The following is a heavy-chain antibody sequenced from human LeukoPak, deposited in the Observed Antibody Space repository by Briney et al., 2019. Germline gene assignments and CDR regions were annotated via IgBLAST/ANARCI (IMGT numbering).Heavy chain of an antibody. Sequence: GGSLRLSCTASGFTFGDYAMSWVRQAPGKGLEWVGFIRSKAYGGTTEYAASVKGRFTISRDDSKSIAYLQMNSLKTEDTAVYYCTRDGPLWFGELFDYWGQGTLVTVSS. CDR1: GFTFGDYA. V-gene: IGHV3-49*04. CDR2: IRSKAYGGTT. CDR3: TRDGPLWFGELFDY. D-gene: IGHD3-10*01. J-gene: IGHJ4*02.